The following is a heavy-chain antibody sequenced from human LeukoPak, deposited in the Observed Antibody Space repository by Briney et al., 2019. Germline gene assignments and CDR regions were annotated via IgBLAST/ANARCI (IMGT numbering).Heavy chain of an antibody. Sequence: SETLSLTCTVSSGSISGYYWSWIQQPPGKGLEWIGQIHYSGGTIYNPSLKSRVTISVDTSKNQFSLKLSSGSAADTAAYYCARHGTGQKAFNIWGQGTMVTVSS. CDR3: ARHGTGQKAFNI. D-gene: IGHD1-14*01. J-gene: IGHJ3*02. CDR1: SGSISGYY. V-gene: IGHV4-59*08. CDR2: IHYSGGT.